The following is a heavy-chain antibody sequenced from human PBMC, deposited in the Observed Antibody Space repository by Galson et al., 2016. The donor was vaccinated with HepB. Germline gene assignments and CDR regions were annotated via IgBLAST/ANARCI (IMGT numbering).Heavy chain of an antibody. CDR2: VHNSGYT. CDR3: AREYSSFDY. V-gene: IGHV4-59*01. Sequence: ETLSLTCTVSGDSISSYYWHWIRLPTGKGLEWIGYVHNSGYTTYNPSLNGRVTISMDTSKNQFSLKLSSVTAADTSVYYCAREYSSFDYVGHGILVTVSS. D-gene: IGHD6-19*01. CDR1: GDSISSYY. J-gene: IGHJ4*03.